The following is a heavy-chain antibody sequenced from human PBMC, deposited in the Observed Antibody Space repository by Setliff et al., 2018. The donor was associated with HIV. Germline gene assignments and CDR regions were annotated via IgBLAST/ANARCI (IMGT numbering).Heavy chain of an antibody. CDR3: ARSNPGITAGLLAY. CDR2: VYITGRT. CDR1: DDSINSDNYY. Sequence: SETLSLTCSVSDDSINSDNYYWSWIRQPAGKGLEWIGRVYITGRTHYNPSLKSRVTISVDTSKNQISLKLNSVTAADTATYYCARSNPGITAGLLAYWGPGTLVTVSS. D-gene: IGHD6-13*01. V-gene: IGHV4-61*02. J-gene: IGHJ4*02.